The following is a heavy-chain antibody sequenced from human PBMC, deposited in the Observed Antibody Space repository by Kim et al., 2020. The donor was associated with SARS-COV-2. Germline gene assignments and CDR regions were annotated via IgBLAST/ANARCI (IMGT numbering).Heavy chain of an antibody. CDR2: MNPNSGNT. Sequence: ASVKVSCKASGYTFTSYDINWVRQATGQGLEWMGWMNPNSGNTGYAQKFQGRVTMTRNTSISTAYMELSSLRSEDTAVYYCAREGGSWRDYYYYYMDVWGKGTTVTVSS. CDR1: GYTFTSYD. CDR3: AREGGSWRDYYYYYMDV. D-gene: IGHD2-15*01. V-gene: IGHV1-8*01. J-gene: IGHJ6*03.